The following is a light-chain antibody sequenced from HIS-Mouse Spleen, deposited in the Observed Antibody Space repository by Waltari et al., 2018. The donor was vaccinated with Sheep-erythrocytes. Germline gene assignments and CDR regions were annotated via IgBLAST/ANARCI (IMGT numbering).Light chain of an antibody. J-gene: IGKJ1*01. V-gene: IGKV3-15*01. CDR2: GAS. Sequence: EIVMTQSPATLSVSPGDRATPSCRASQSVSSNLARSQQKPGQAPRPLIYGASTRATGIPARFSGSGSGTEFTLTVSSMQSEDFAVYYWQQYNNWPRTFGQGTKVEIK. CDR1: QSVSSN. CDR3: QQYNNWPRT.